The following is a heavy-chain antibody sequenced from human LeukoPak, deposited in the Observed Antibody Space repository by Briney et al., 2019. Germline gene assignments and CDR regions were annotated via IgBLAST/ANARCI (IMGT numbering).Heavy chain of an antibody. J-gene: IGHJ6*03. CDR1: GFTFSNYV. CDR2: ISGSGGGT. CDR3: AKHKTQSYYYYYYMDV. V-gene: IGHV3-23*01. Sequence: GGSLRLSCAASGFTFSNYVMSWVRQAPGKGLEWVSTISGSGGGTFYADSVKGRFTISRDNSKNTLYLQMNSLRDEDTATYYCAKHKTQSYYYYYYMDVWGKGTTVTVSS.